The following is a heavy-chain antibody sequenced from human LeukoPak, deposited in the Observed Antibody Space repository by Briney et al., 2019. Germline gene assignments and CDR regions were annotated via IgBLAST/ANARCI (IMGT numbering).Heavy chain of an antibody. CDR1: GFTFSSYG. CDR3: AKVTHYDILPGFFDY. Sequence: GGSLRLSCGASGFTFSSYGAHWVREAPGEGGEGGAVISYDGSNKYYADSVKGRFTISRDNSKNPLYLQMNSLRAEDTAVYYCAKVTHYDILPGFFDYWGQGTLVTVSS. CDR2: ISYDGSNK. V-gene: IGHV3-30*18. D-gene: IGHD3-9*01. J-gene: IGHJ4*02.